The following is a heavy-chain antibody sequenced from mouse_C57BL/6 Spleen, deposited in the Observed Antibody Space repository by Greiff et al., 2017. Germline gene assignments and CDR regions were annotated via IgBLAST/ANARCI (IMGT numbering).Heavy chain of an antibody. CDR2: IYPGSGNT. V-gene: IGHV1-76*01. J-gene: IGHJ3*01. CDR3: ARGAMGSNFFWFAY. CDR1: GYTFTDYY. Sequence: VQLQQSGAELVRPGASVKLSCKASGYTFTDYYINWVKQRPGQGLEWIARIYPGSGNTYYNEKFKGKATLTAEKSSSTAYMQLSSLTSEDSAVYFCARGAMGSNFFWFAYWGQGTLVTVSA. D-gene: IGHD2-5*01.